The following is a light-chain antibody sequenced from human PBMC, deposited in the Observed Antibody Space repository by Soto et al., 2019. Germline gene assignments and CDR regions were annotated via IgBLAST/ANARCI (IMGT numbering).Light chain of an antibody. CDR1: QSVSSSY. CDR2: GAS. Sequence: EIVLTQSPGTLSLSPCERATLSSSASQSVSSSYLAWYQQKPGQAPRLLIYGASSRATGIPDRFSASGSGTDFTLTISRLEPEDFAVYYCQQYISSPLTFGQGTKVDIK. V-gene: IGKV3-20*01. CDR3: QQYISSPLT. J-gene: IGKJ1*01.